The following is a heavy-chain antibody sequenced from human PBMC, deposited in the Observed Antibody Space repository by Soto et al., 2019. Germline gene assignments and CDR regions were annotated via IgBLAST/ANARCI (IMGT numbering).Heavy chain of an antibody. J-gene: IGHJ2*01. Sequence: SETLSLTCAVSGGSISSGGYSWSWIRQPPGKGLEWIGYIYHSGSTYYNPSLKSRVTISVDRSKNQFSLKLSSVTAADTAVYYCARSPYSSSWYWYFDLWGRGTLVTVSS. CDR2: IYHSGST. V-gene: IGHV4-30-2*01. D-gene: IGHD6-13*01. CDR3: ARSPYSSSWYWYFDL. CDR1: GGSISSGGYS.